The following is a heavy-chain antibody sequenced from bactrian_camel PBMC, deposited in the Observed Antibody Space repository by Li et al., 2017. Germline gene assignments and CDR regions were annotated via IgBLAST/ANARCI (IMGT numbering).Heavy chain of an antibody. D-gene: IGHD1*01. Sequence: VQLVESGGGSAQAGGSLRLSCVASEYVYSRYCLAWFRHAPGKERERVVSTCTGTSYYADSVKGRFTISQDQDNNMLYLQMNMVEVADSGMYYCAPAFILQPALTPYDWGQWTQVTV. CDR2: TCTGTS. CDR1: EYVYSRYC. CDR3: APAFILQPALTPYD. V-gene: IGHV3S1*01. J-gene: IGHJ4*01.